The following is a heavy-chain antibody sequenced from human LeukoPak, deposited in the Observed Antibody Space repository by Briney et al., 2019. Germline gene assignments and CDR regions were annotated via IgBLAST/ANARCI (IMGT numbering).Heavy chain of an antibody. Sequence: GGSPRLSCAASGFIFSNYAMNWVRQAPGKGLEWVSAISYSGSSTYYADSVKGRFTISRDNSKNTLYLQMSSLRAEDTAVYHCAKDSSSWYLGIDYWGQGTLVTVSS. V-gene: IGHV3-23*01. CDR3: AKDSSSWYLGIDY. D-gene: IGHD6-13*01. CDR1: GFIFSNYA. J-gene: IGHJ4*02. CDR2: ISYSGSST.